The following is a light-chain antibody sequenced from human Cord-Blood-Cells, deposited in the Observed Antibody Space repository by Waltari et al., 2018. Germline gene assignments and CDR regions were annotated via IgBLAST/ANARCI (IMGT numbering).Light chain of an antibody. Sequence: SYELTQPPSVSVSPGQTASITCSGDKLGDKYACWYQQKPGQSPVLVINQGSKRPSGILGRFSGSNSGNTATLTSGGTQAMDEADYYCQAWDSSTVVFGGGTKLTVL. J-gene: IGLJ2*01. CDR3: QAWDSSTVV. CDR2: QGS. V-gene: IGLV3-1*01. CDR1: KLGDKY.